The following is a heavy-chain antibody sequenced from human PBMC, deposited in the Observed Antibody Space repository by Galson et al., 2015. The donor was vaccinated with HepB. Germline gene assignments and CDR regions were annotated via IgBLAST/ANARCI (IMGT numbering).Heavy chain of an antibody. CDR3: ARERESSGYFGYFDL. Sequence: SLRLSCAASGFTFSNYAMHWVRQAPGKGPEYVSALTGNGGTTNYANSVKGRFTISGDISRNTMYLQTDSLRPEDMAVYYCARERESSGYFGYFDLWGRGTPVIVSS. CDR2: LTGNGGTT. V-gene: IGHV3-64*01. J-gene: IGHJ2*01. D-gene: IGHD3-22*01. CDR1: GFTFSNYA.